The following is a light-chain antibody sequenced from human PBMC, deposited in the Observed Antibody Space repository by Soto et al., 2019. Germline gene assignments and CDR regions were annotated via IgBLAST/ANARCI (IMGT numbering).Light chain of an antibody. Sequence: IVMTQSPATLSVSPGERATLSCRASQSVSSNLAWYQQKPGQAPRLLIYGASTRATGVPDRFSGGGSGTDFNLTTRELETEDFAVYYCQQRRDWPLTSGGGIKVDIK. CDR1: QSVSSN. CDR3: QQRRDWPLT. V-gene: IGKV3D-15*01. CDR2: GAS. J-gene: IGKJ4*01.